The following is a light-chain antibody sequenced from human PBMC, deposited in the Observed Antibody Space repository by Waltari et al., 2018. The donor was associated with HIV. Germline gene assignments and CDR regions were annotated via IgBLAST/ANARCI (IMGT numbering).Light chain of an antibody. J-gene: IGLJ1*01. Sequence: QSVLTQSPSASGAPGQRVAISCSGSSSNIGSNRVTWYQHLPGTAPKLLIFDNNQRPSGVPYRFSGSKSGTSASLAISVLQSEDEADYYCAAWDGSLNGYVFGTGTQVTVL. CDR1: SSNIGSNR. CDR3: AAWDGSLNGYV. V-gene: IGLV1-44*01. CDR2: DNN.